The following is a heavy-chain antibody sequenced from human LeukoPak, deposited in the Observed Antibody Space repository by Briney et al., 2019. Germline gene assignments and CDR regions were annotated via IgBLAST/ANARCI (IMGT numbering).Heavy chain of an antibody. CDR2: IYTSGST. D-gene: IGHD3-22*01. Sequence: SSETLSLTCTVSGGSISSGSYYWSWIRQPAGKGLEWIGRIYTSGSTNYNPSLKSRVTISVDTSKNQFSLKLSSVTAADTAVYYCARAKVKSAKIDPWGQGTLVTVSS. V-gene: IGHV4-61*02. CDR1: GGSISSGSYY. J-gene: IGHJ5*02. CDR3: ARAKVKSAKIDP.